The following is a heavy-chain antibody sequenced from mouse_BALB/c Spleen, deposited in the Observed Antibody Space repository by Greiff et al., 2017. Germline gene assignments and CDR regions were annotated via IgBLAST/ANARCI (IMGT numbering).Heavy chain of an antibody. D-gene: IGHD1-1*01. CDR2: ISYSGST. CDR1: GYSITSDYA. CDR3: ARRKDYYGSSYGFAY. Sequence: EVKLQESGPGLVKPSQSLSLTCTVTGYSITSDYAWNWIRQFPGNKLEWMGYISYSGSTSYNPSLKSRISITRDTSKNQFFLQLNSVTTEDTATYYCARRKDYYGSSYGFAYWGQGTLVTVSA. V-gene: IGHV3-2*02. J-gene: IGHJ3*01.